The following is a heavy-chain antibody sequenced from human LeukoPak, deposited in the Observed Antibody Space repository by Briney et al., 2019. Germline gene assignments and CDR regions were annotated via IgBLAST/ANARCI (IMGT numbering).Heavy chain of an antibody. CDR3: ARELERPNFFDY. CDR1: GFRFSNYA. V-gene: IGHV3-30*04. CDR2: ISHDGNTE. Sequence: VGSLRLSCAASGFRFSNYAMHWVRQAPGKGLEWVAVISHDGNTEYYADSVKGRFTISRDNSKNTLFLQMNSLRAEDTAVYYCARELERPNFFDYWGQGTLVTVSS. D-gene: IGHD1-1*01. J-gene: IGHJ4*02.